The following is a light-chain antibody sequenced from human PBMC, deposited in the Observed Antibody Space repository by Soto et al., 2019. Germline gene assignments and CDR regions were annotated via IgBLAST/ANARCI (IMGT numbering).Light chain of an antibody. CDR1: QSVSSH. CDR2: DAS. CDR3: QQYGSSPRT. J-gene: IGKJ1*01. V-gene: IGKV3-11*01. Sequence: EIVLTQSPATLSLSPGERATLSCRASQSVSSHLAWYQQKPGQAPRLLIYDASNRATGIPARFSSSGSGTDFTLTISSLEPEDFAVYYCQQYGSSPRTFGQGTKVDIK.